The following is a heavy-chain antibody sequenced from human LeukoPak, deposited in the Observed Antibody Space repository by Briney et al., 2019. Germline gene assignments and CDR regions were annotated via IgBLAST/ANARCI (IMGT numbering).Heavy chain of an antibody. D-gene: IGHD2-2*02. Sequence: PSETLSLTCTVSGGSISSSSYYWGWIRQPPGKGLEWIGSIYYSGSTNYNPSLKSRVTMSVDTSKNQFSLKLSSVTAADTAVYYCASVRVVPAAIPDYYYYYMDVWGKGTTVTVSS. CDR3: ASVRVVPAAIPDYYYYYMDV. V-gene: IGHV4-39*07. CDR1: GGSISSSSYY. J-gene: IGHJ6*03. CDR2: IYYSGST.